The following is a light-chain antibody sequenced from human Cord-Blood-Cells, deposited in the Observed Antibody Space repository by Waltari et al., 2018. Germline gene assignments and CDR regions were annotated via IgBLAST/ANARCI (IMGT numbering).Light chain of an antibody. CDR2: DVS. Sequence: QSALTQPASVSGSPGQSITISCTGTSSDVGGYNYVSWYQQHPGKAPKLMIYDVSNRPSGFSNRFSGSKSGNTASLTISVLQAEDEADYYCSSYTSSSTLDVVFGGGTKLTVL. CDR3: SSYTSSSTLDVV. J-gene: IGLJ2*01. V-gene: IGLV2-14*01. CDR1: SSDVGGYNY.